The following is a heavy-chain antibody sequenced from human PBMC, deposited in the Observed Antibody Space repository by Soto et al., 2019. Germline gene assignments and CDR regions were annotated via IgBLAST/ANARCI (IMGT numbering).Heavy chain of an antibody. CDR3: ARDKGTPYYFDY. CDR1: GYTFTSYA. CDR2: INAGNGNT. Sequence: EASVKVSCKASGYTFTSYAMHWVRQAPGQRLEWMGWINAGNGNTKYSQKFQGRVTITRDTSASTAYMELSSLRSEDTAVYYCARDKGTPYYFDYWGQGTLVTVSS. D-gene: IGHD1-7*01. V-gene: IGHV1-3*01. J-gene: IGHJ4*02.